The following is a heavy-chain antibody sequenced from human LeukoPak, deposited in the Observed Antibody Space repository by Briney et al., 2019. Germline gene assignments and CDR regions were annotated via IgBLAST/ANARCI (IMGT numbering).Heavy chain of an antibody. Sequence: GGTLRPSCAPSGFTFSCYSMNSGPPAPGEGLGSVSSISSSSSYINYADSAKGRLPISRDNAKNSLYLQFTSLTAVTPPDSYFARDLPVRGVSPSDNWGQGNLVTVSS. CDR3: ARDLPVRGVSPSDN. D-gene: IGHD3-10*01. J-gene: IGHJ4*02. V-gene: IGHV3-21*01. CDR1: GFTFSCYS. CDR2: ISSSSSYI.